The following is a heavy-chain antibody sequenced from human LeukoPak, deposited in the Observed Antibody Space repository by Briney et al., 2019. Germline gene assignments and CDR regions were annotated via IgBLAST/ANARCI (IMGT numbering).Heavy chain of an antibody. CDR3: ARDLDSVGRWCATDY. CDR2: INTGSSPI. J-gene: IGHJ4*02. D-gene: IGHD2-2*03. CDR1: GFTFCSYS. V-gene: IGHV3-48*02. Sequence: GGSLRLSCAASGFTFCSYSTNWVRQAPGKGLEWVSYINTGSSPIYYADSVKGRFTISRDNAKNSLYLQMNSLRDEDTAVYYCARDLDSVGRWCATDYWGQGTLVTVAS.